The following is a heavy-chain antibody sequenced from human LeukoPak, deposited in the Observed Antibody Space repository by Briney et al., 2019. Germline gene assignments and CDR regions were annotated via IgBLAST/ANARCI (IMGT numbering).Heavy chain of an antibody. V-gene: IGHV6-1*01. D-gene: IGHD6-19*01. CDR1: GDSVSNNNAA. J-gene: IGHJ4*02. CDR3: ARDIIAVGGFDF. Sequence: SQTLSLTCVVSGDSVSNNNAAWNCIRQSPSGGLEWLVRTYSGSKWYNDYAVSVKSRITISPDTSKNQFSLQLNSVTPDDTAVYFCARDIIAVGGFDFWGQGTLVTVSS. CDR2: TYSGSKWYN.